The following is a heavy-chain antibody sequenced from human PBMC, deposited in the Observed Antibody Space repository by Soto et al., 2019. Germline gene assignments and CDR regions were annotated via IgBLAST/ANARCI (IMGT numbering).Heavy chain of an antibody. CDR2: ISYDGSNK. D-gene: IGHD2-15*01. Sequence: GGSLRLSCAASGFTFSSYAMHWVRQAPGKGLEWVAVISYDGSNKYYADSVKGRFTISRDNSKNTLYLQMNSLRAEDTAVYYCARDKGVVVVAATNYYYYYGMDVWGQGTTVTVSS. V-gene: IGHV3-30-3*01. CDR1: GFTFSSYA. CDR3: ARDKGVVVVAATNYYYYYGMDV. J-gene: IGHJ6*02.